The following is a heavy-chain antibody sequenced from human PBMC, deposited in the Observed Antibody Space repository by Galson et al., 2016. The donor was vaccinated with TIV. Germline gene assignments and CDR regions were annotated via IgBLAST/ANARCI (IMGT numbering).Heavy chain of an antibody. CDR2: IKTKMEGGAT. J-gene: IGHJ6*02. Sequence: SLRLSCAVSGFTLSYAWMTWVRQAPGKGLEWVGRIKTKMEGGATDYAAVVKGSFTILRDDSKNMLYLQMKSLKTEDTGVYYCATESVVLGEHSYHGMELWGQGTTVVVSS. CDR3: ATESVVLGEHSYHGMEL. CDR1: GFTLSYAW. D-gene: IGHD2-15*01. V-gene: IGHV3-15*01.